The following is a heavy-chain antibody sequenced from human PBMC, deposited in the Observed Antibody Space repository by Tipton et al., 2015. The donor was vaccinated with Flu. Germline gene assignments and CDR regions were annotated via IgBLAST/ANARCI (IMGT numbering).Heavy chain of an antibody. D-gene: IGHD1-26*01. Sequence: TLSLTCTVSGGSINNYYWSWIRQPPGKELEWIGYIYYSGSTNYNPSLESRLTMSVDTSMNQFSLKLKSVTAADTAVYYCTRGGGWWEAFDLWGQGTMVTVSS. CDR3: TRGGGWWEAFDL. CDR1: GGSINNYY. V-gene: IGHV4-59*01. J-gene: IGHJ3*01. CDR2: IYYSGST.